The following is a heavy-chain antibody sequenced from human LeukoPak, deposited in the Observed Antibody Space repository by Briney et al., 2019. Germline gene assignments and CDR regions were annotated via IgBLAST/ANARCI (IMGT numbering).Heavy chain of an antibody. J-gene: IGHJ4*02. V-gene: IGHV3-74*01. D-gene: IGHD6-19*01. CDR1: GFTFSSYW. CDR2: INSDGYSF. Sequence: XXXXXCXASGFTFSSYWMHWVRQAPGKGLEWLARINSDGYSFSYADSVKGRFTISRDNAKNKVYLQMNSLRVEDTALYYXARGEAVAGTDHWGQGVLVTVSS. CDR3: ARGEAVAGTDH.